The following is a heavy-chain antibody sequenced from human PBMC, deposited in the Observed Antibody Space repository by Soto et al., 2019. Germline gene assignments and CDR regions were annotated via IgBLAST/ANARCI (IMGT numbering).Heavy chain of an antibody. J-gene: IGHJ4*02. Sequence: GGSLRLSCAASGFSFSSHAMRWVRQAPGKGLEWVSGVTTSGDNTYYADSVKGRFTISRDNSKNTLYLQMNSLRAEDTAVCYCARDRCTGGDCYLFDYWGRGTLVTVSS. V-gene: IGHV3-23*01. CDR2: VTTSGDNT. CDR1: GFSFSSHA. CDR3: ARDRCTGGDCYLFDY. D-gene: IGHD2-21*02.